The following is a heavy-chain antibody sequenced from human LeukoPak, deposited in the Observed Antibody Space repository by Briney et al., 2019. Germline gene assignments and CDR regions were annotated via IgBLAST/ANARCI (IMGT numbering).Heavy chain of an antibody. J-gene: IGHJ4*02. CDR3: AKGSYYDSSGSFYFDY. CDR1: GFTFSNYA. CDR2: ISGSGDST. Sequence: PGGSLRLSCAASGFTFSNYAMSWVRQAPGKGLEWVSGISGSGDSTYYADSVKGRFTISRDNSKNTLYVQVNSLGTEDTAAYYCAKGSYYDSSGSFYFDYWGQGTLVTVSS. D-gene: IGHD3-22*01. V-gene: IGHV3-23*01.